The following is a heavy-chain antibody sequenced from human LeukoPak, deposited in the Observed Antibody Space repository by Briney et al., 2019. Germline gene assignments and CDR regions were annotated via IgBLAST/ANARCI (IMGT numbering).Heavy chain of an antibody. CDR3: ARAGGRSWFDP. CDR2: ITPNTGGT. CDR1: VYSFTDKN. Sequence: ASVKVSCKASVYSFTDKNMHWVRQAPGQGLEWMGWITPNTGGTNYAQKFQGRVTMTTDASMSTAYMELSRLTSDDTAVYCCARAGGRSWFDPWGQGTLVTVSS. V-gene: IGHV1-2*02. J-gene: IGHJ5*02.